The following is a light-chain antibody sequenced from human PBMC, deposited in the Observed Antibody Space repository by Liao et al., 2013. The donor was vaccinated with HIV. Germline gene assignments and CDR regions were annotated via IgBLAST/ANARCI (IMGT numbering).Light chain of an antibody. Sequence: YDLTQPPSVSVSPGQTATITCSGDNLGEKSVCWYQQKPGQSPIAVIYQDIKRPSGIPARFSASNSGNTATLTITRVEAGDEADYYCQVWDGDFAVFGGGTKLTVL. CDR2: QDI. CDR1: NLGEKS. CDR3: QVWDGDFAV. V-gene: IGLV3-1*01. J-gene: IGLJ2*01.